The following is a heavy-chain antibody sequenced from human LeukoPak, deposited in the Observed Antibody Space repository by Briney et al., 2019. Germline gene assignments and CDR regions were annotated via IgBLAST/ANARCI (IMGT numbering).Heavy chain of an antibody. Sequence: SETLSLTCTVSGGSISSGDYYWSWIRQPPGKGLEWIGYIYYSGSTYYNPSLKSRVTISVDTSKNQFSLKLSSVTAADTAVYYCARHGTVVAFDYWGQGTLVTVSS. CDR2: IYYSGST. J-gene: IGHJ4*02. CDR1: GGSISSGDYY. D-gene: IGHD2-2*01. V-gene: IGHV4-30-4*01. CDR3: ARHGTVVAFDY.